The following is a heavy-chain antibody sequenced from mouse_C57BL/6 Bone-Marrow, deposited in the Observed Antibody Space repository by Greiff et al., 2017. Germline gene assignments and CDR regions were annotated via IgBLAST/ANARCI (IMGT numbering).Heavy chain of an antibody. D-gene: IGHD4-1*02. CDR2: INPGSGGT. Sequence: QVQLQQSGAELVRPGTSVKVSCKASGYAFTNYLIEWVKQRPGQGLEWIGVINPGSGGTHYNEKFKGKATLTADKSSSTAYMQLSSLTSEDSAVYFCAGFNWYCAMDDWGQGTSVTGAS. V-gene: IGHV1-54*01. J-gene: IGHJ4*01. CDR3: AGFNWYCAMDD. CDR1: GYAFTNYL.